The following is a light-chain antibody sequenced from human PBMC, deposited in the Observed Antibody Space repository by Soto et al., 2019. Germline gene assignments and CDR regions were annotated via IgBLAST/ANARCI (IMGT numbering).Light chain of an antibody. V-gene: IGKV3-11*01. CDR3: QQSYSTPT. CDR2: GAS. Sequence: EVVLTQSPATLSLSPGERATLSCRASENVRTFVDWYQQKPGQAPRLLIYGASNRATGIPARFSGSGSGTDFTLTISSLQPEDFATYYCQQSYSTPTFGQGTRLEIK. CDR1: ENVRTF. J-gene: IGKJ5*01.